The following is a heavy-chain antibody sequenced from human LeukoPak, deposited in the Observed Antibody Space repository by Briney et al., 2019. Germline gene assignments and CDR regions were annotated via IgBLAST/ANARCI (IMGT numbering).Heavy chain of an antibody. CDR3: ARQDSYYDSSGYPSDY. CDR2: ISAYNGNT. J-gene: IGHJ4*02. V-gene: IGHV1-18*01. D-gene: IGHD3-22*01. Sequence: ASVKVSCKASGYTFTSYGISWVRQAPGQGLEWMGWISAYNGNTNYAQKLQGRVTMTTDTSTSTAYMELGSLRSDDTAVYYCARQDSYYDSSGYPSDYWGQGTLVTVSS. CDR1: GYTFTSYG.